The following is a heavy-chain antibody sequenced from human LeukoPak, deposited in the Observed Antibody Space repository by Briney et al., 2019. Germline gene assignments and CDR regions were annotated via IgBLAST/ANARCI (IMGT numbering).Heavy chain of an antibody. CDR2: ISGGGGIT. CDR1: GFTFSSYA. Sequence: GGSLRLSCAASGFTFSSYAMSWVRQAPGKELEWVSAISGGGGITYYADSVKGRFTISRDNSKNTLYLQMNSLRAEDTAVYYCAKVALTGYYPHYWGQGTLVTVSS. D-gene: IGHD1-26*01. V-gene: IGHV3-23*01. CDR3: AKVALTGYYPHY. J-gene: IGHJ4*02.